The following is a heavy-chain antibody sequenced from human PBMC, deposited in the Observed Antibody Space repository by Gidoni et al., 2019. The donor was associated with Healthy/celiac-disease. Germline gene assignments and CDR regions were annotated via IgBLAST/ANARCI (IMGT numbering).Heavy chain of an antibody. J-gene: IGHJ4*02. Sequence: QVQLVQSGAEVKKPGSSVKVSCKASGGTFRSYAISWVRQAPGQGLDWMGGSIPILGTANYAQKFQGRVTITADKSTSTAYMELSSLRSEDTAVYYCARAMVGRNTDYVWGSYRIDYWGQGTLVTVSS. CDR3: ARAMVGRNTDYVWGSYRIDY. CDR2: SIPILGTA. D-gene: IGHD3-16*02. V-gene: IGHV1-69*06. CDR1: GGTFRSYA.